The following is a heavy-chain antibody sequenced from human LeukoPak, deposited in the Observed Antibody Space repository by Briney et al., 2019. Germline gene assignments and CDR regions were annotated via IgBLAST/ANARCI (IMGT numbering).Heavy chain of an antibody. J-gene: IGHJ5*02. V-gene: IGHV4-4*09. CDR1: GGSISSYY. CDR3: ARAAAGNWFDP. D-gene: IGHD6-13*01. Sequence: PSETLSLTCTVSGGSISSYYWSWIRQPPGKGLEWIGYIYTSGSTNYNPSLKSRVTISVDTSKNQFSLKLSSVTAADTAVYYCARAAAGNWFDPWGQGTLVTVSS. CDR2: IYTSGST.